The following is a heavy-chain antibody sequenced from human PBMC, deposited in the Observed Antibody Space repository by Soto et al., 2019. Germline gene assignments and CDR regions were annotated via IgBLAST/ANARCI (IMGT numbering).Heavy chain of an antibody. J-gene: IGHJ4*02. CDR3: ARDEYPGVIAIDY. Sequence: ASVKVSCKAAGYTFTRYGISWVRQAPGQGLEWMGWISAYNGNTNYAQKLQGRVTMTTDTSTSTAYMELRSLRSDDTAVCYCARDEYPGVIAIDYWGQGTLVTVSS. D-gene: IGHD3-16*02. CDR1: GYTFTRYG. V-gene: IGHV1-18*01. CDR2: ISAYNGNT.